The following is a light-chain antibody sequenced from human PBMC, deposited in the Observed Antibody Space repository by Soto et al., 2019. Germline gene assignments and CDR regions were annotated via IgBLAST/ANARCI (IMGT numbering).Light chain of an antibody. CDR1: PSVGGAY. CDR3: QQRSNWPFI. V-gene: IGKV3D-20*02. Sequence: EIVLTQSPGTLSLSPGGRATLSCRASPSVGGAYLAWYQQKPGQAPRLLIYGASSRATGVPDRFSGSGPGTDFTLTIISLEPEDFAVYYCQQRSNWPFIFGQGTRLEI. J-gene: IGKJ5*01. CDR2: GAS.